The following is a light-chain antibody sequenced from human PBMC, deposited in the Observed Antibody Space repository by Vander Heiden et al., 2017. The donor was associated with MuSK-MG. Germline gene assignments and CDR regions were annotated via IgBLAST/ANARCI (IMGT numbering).Light chain of an antibody. CDR1: QSVLYSSNNKNY. CDR2: WAS. Sequence: DIVLTPSPDPLAVSLGERATINCKSSQSVLYSSNNKNYLAWYQQKPGQPPKLLIYWASTRESGVPDRFSGSGSGTDFTLTISSLQAEDVAVYYCQQYYSTPGTFGQGTKVEIK. CDR3: QQYYSTPGT. V-gene: IGKV4-1*01. J-gene: IGKJ1*01.